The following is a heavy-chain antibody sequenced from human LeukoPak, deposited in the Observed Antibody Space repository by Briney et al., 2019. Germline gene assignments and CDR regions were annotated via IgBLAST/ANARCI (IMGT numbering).Heavy chain of an antibody. Sequence: ASVKVSCKASRYTFTGYYIHWVRQAPGQGLEWMAWINPNSGGTNYAQKFQGRVSMTSDTSISTAYMELSGLRSDDTAVYYCARRPFAEGNWWEYFGYWGQGTLATVSS. J-gene: IGHJ4*02. CDR1: RYTFTGYY. CDR2: INPNSGGT. CDR3: ARRPFAEGNWWEYFGY. D-gene: IGHD1-26*01. V-gene: IGHV1-2*02.